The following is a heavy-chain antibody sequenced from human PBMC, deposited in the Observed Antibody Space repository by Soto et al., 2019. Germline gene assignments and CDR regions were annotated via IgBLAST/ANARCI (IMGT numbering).Heavy chain of an antibody. CDR2: IWGSGDRT. Sequence: GGSLRLSCAASGFAFRTYAMAWVRQAPGKGLEWVSGIWGSGDRTFYADSVKGRCTICRDNSRNTLDLQMYSLTAEDTALYYCAKTGPYCGGDCSRYCYGMDVWVQGTTVTVSS. CDR3: AKTGPYCGGDCSRYCYGMDV. V-gene: IGHV3-23*01. CDR1: GFAFRTYA. J-gene: IGHJ6*02. D-gene: IGHD2-21*02.